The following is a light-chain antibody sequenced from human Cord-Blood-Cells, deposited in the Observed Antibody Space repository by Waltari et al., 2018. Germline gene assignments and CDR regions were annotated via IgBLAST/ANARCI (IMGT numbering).Light chain of an antibody. V-gene: IGLV2-23*01. CDR1: SRDVGSYNL. J-gene: IGLJ1*01. CDR2: EGS. Sequence: QSALTQPASVSGSPGQSITISCTGTSRDVGSYNLVSWYQQHPGKAPRLMIYEGSKRPSGVFNRFASSKSGNTASLTISGLQAEDEADYYCCSYAGSSTYVFGTGTKVTVL. CDR3: CSYAGSSTYV.